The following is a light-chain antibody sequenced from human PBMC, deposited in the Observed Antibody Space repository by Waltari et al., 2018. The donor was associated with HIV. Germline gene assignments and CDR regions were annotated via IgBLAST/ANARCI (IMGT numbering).Light chain of an antibody. CDR1: SSDMSTYNR. J-gene: IGLJ1*01. CDR3: ISYTTTDFYV. CDR2: EVG. Sequence: QSALTQPASVSGSPGQSITISCTDSSSDMSTYNRVSWYQQHPGKAPKLILYEVGNLPSGVSNRFSGSKSGNTASLTISGLQAEDEADYYCISYTTTDFYVFGPGTWVTVL. V-gene: IGLV2-14*01.